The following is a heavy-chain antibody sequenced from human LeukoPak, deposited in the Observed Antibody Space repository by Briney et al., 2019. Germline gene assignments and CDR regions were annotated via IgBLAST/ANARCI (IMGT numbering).Heavy chain of an antibody. D-gene: IGHD6-19*01. CDR2: IYYSGST. Sequence: SETLSLTCTVSGGSISSSSYYWGWIRQPPGKGLEWIGSIYYSGSTYYNPSPKSRVTISVDTSKNQFSLKLSSVTAADTAVYYCARQNSSGWYYSRDFDYWGQGTLVTVSS. V-gene: IGHV4-39*01. CDR3: ARQNSSGWYYSRDFDY. J-gene: IGHJ4*02. CDR1: GGSISSSSYY.